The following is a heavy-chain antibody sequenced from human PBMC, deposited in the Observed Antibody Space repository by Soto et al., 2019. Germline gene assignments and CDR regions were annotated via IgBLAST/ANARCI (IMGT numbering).Heavy chain of an antibody. V-gene: IGHV3-23*01. CDR1: GFTFSSYA. CDR3: ARGYSGSYPDYFDY. CDR2: ISGSGGST. Sequence: GGSLRLSCAASGFTFSSYAMSWVRQAPGKGLEWVSAISGSGGSTYYADSVKGRFTISRDNAKNSLYLQMNSLRDEDTAVYYCARGYSGSYPDYFDYWGQGTLVPVSS. D-gene: IGHD1-26*01. J-gene: IGHJ4*02.